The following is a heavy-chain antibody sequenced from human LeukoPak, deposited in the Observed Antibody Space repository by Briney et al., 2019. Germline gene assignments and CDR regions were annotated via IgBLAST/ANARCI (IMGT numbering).Heavy chain of an antibody. D-gene: IGHD6-19*01. CDR3: SKDPQAVAGTIVNDY. CDR1: GLTFNKYA. V-gene: IGHV3-23*01. J-gene: IGHJ4*02. Sequence: PGGSLRLSCAVSGLTFNKYAMNWVRQGPGKGLEWVSGIGASGATTYYADSVKGRFTISRDNSKNTLFLQLKSLRADDTGVYFCSKDPQAVAGTIVNDYWGQGAPVTVSS. CDR2: IGASGATT.